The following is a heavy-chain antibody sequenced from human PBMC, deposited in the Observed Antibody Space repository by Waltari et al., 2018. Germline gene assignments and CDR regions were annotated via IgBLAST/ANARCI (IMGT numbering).Heavy chain of an antibody. CDR2: ISYDGGNK. CDR1: GFTFSSYA. CDR3: ARARAPADGYNRYYYFDY. J-gene: IGHJ4*02. V-gene: IGHV3-30-3*01. Sequence: QVQLVESGGGVVQPGRSLRLSCAASGFTFSSYAMHWVRQAPGKGLEWVAVISYDGGNKYYEDAVKGRFTISRDNSKKTLYLQMNSLRAEDTAVYYCARARAPADGYNRYYYFDYWGQGTLVTVSS. D-gene: IGHD3-16*02.